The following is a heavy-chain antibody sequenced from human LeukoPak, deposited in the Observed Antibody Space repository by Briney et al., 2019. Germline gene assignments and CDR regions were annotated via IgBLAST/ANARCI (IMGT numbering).Heavy chain of an antibody. J-gene: IGHJ4*02. CDR3: ASNFRSVITPFDY. V-gene: IGHV3-48*03. CDR2: ISSSGSTI. CDR1: GFTFSSYE. Sequence: GGSLRLSCAASGFTFSSYEMNWVRQAPGKGLEWVSYISSSGSTIYYADSVKGRFTISRDNAKNSLYLQMNSLRAEDTAVYYCASNFRSVITPFDYWGQGTLVTVSS. D-gene: IGHD3-10*01.